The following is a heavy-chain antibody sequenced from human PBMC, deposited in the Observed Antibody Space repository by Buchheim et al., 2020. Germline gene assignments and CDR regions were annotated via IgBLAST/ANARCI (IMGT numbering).Heavy chain of an antibody. Sequence: EVQLVESGGGLVQPGGSLRLSCAASGFTFSSYWMSWVRQAPGKGLEWVANIKEDGREKYYVDSVKGRFTISRDNAKNSLYLQMNSLRAEDTAVYYCARDWPDFWSGYLAYWGQGTL. D-gene: IGHD3-3*01. J-gene: IGHJ4*02. CDR1: GFTFSSYW. CDR2: IKEDGREK. CDR3: ARDWPDFWSGYLAY. V-gene: IGHV3-7*01.